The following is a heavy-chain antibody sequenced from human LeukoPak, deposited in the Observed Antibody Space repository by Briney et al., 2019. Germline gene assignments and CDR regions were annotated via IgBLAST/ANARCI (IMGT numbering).Heavy chain of an antibody. CDR2: INPGAGEK. CDR1: GFSFSTYW. Sequence: GGAPRLSYAASGFSFSTYWMAWVRQAPAKGLGWVANINPGAGEKYYVESVKGRFTISRDDAKTSLYLEMDKLRVEDTAVYSCARWGLAYTIDFWGQGTLVTVSS. D-gene: IGHD3-16*01. CDR3: ARWGLAYTIDF. V-gene: IGHV3-7*01. J-gene: IGHJ4*02.